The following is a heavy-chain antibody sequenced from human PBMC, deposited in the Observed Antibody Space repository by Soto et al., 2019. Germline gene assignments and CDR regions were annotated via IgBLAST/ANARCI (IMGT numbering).Heavy chain of an antibody. V-gene: IGHV3-30-3*01. CDR2: IPYDGSNK. D-gene: IGHD2-21*02. J-gene: IGHJ2*01. CDR3: ATLSHRGMVTGLPDWYFDL. Sequence: QVHLVESGGGVVQPGRSLRLSCEASGFAFSSYPMHWVRQAPGKGLEWVAVIPYDGSNKYYADSVKGRFTISRDNSKNTLYLQMNILTAGDTAVYDCATLSHRGMVTGLPDWYFDLWGRGTLVTVSS. CDR1: GFAFSSYP.